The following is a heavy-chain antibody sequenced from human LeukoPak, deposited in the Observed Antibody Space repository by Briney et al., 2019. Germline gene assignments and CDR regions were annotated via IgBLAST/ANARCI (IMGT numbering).Heavy chain of an antibody. CDR3: AKAVAGNWFDP. D-gene: IGHD6-19*01. V-gene: IGHV3-30*18. CDR2: ISYDGSNK. J-gene: IGHJ5*02. CDR1: GFTFSSYG. Sequence: PGGSLRLSCAASGFTFSSYGMHWVRQAPGKGLEWVAVISYDGSNKYYADSVKGRFTISRDNSKNTLYLQMNSLRAEDTAVYYCAKAVAGNWFDPWGQGTQVTVSS.